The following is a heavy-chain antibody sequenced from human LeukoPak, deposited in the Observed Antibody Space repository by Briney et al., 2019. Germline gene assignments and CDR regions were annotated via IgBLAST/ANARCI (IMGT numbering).Heavy chain of an antibody. D-gene: IGHD5-24*01. J-gene: IGHJ4*02. CDR2: INSDGSTT. Sequence: GGSLRLSCAASGFTFSSYWMHWVRQAPGKGLVWVSNINSDGSTTYYADSVKGRFTISRDNSKNTLYLQMNSLRAEDTAVYYCAKLVATIYYWGQGTLVTVSS. CDR1: GFTFSSYW. V-gene: IGHV3-74*01. CDR3: AKLVATIYY.